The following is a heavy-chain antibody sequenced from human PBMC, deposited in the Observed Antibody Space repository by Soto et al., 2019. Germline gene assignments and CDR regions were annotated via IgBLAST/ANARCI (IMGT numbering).Heavy chain of an antibody. CDR2: IYSGGST. V-gene: IGHV3-53*02. Sequence: EVQLVETGGGLIQPGGSLRLSCAASGFTVSSNYMSWVRQAPGKGLEWVSVIYSGGSTYYADSVKGRFTISRDNSKNTLYLQMNSLRAEDTAVYYCARDQLGYCSGGSCYYWGQGTLVTVSS. CDR3: ARDQLGYCSGGSCYY. J-gene: IGHJ4*02. D-gene: IGHD2-15*01. CDR1: GFTVSSNY.